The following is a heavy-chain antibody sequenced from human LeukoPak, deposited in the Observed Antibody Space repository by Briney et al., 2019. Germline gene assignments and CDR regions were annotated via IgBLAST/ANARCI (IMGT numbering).Heavy chain of an antibody. Sequence: GGSLRLSCAASGFTFSSYGMHWVRQAPGKGLEWVAVISYDGSNKYYADSVKGRFTISRDNSKNTLYLQMNSLRAEDTAVYYCASGAYYDFWSGYYTGIAASDYWGQGTLVTVSS. CDR3: ASGAYYDFWSGYYTGIAASDY. D-gene: IGHD3-3*01. V-gene: IGHV3-30*03. J-gene: IGHJ4*02. CDR2: ISYDGSNK. CDR1: GFTFSSYG.